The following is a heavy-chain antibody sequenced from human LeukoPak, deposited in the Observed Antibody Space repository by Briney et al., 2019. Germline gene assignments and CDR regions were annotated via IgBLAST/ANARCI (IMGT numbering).Heavy chain of an antibody. CDR2: IYYSGST. CDR3: ARGWLTLAY. V-gene: IGHV4-59*01. J-gene: IGHJ4*02. D-gene: IGHD4/OR15-4a*01. Sequence: SETLSLTCTVSGGSISSYYWSWIRQPPGKGLEWIGYIYYSGSTNYNPSLKSRVTISVDTSKNQFSLKLSSVTAADTAVYYCARGWLTLAYWGQGTLVTVSS. CDR1: GGSISSYY.